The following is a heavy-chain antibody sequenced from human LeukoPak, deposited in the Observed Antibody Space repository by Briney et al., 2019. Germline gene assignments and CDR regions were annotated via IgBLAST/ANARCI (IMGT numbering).Heavy chain of an antibody. D-gene: IGHD2-21*02. V-gene: IGHV3-21*01. CDR1: GFTFSSYS. CDR3: ARDSHIVVVTADH. CDR2: ISSSSSYI. J-gene: IGHJ4*02. Sequence: GGSLRLSCAASGFTFSSYSMNWVRQAPGKGLEWVSSISSSSSYIYYADSVKGRFTISRDNAKNSLYLQMNSLRAEDTAVYYCARDSHIVVVTADHWGQGTLVTVSS.